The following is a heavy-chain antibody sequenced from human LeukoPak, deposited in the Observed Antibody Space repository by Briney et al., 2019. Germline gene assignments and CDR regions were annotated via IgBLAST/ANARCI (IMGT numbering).Heavy chain of an antibody. J-gene: IGHJ3*02. CDR1: GFIFSSYE. CDR3: AREEGGAGLYGFDI. D-gene: IGHD1-26*01. V-gene: IGHV3-48*03. CDR2: ISSSGSTI. Sequence: GGSLRLSCAASGFIFSSYEMNWVRQAPGKGLEWVSYISSSGSTIYYADSVKGRFTISRDNAKNSLYLQMNSLRAEGTAVYYCAREEGGAGLYGFDIWGQGTMVTVSS.